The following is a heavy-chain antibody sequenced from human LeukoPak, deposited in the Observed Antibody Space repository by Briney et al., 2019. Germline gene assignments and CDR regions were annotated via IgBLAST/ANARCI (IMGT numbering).Heavy chain of an antibody. V-gene: IGHV4-59*12. Sequence: SETLSLTCTVSGGAISSYYWSWIRQPPGKGLEWIGFIYYSGGTDYNPSLKSRVTMSVVTSRNQFSLKLSSVTAADTAVYYCARVGARRGYYFDYWGQGTLVTVSS. CDR3: ARVGARRGYYFDY. J-gene: IGHJ4*02. CDR1: GGAISSYY. D-gene: IGHD3-16*01. CDR2: IYYSGGT.